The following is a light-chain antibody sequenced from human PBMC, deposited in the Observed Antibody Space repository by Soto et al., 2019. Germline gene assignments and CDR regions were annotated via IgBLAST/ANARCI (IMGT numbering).Light chain of an antibody. Sequence: DIQMTQSPSTLSASVGDTVTVTCRASQSVSSRLAWYQQKPGKAPKLLIYDASSMESGVPSRFSGSGSGTEFTLTISGLQPDDFATYYCQQYNSYPWTFGEGTKVDI. CDR1: QSVSSR. J-gene: IGKJ1*01. CDR2: DAS. CDR3: QQYNSYPWT. V-gene: IGKV1-5*01.